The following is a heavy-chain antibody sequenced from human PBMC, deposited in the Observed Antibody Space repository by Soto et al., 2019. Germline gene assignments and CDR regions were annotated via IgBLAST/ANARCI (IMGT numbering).Heavy chain of an antibody. CDR2: IYNSGNP. CDR3: ARSGGRLHRIDS. CDR1: GDSIGTGNYY. Sequence: QLLLQESGPGLVKPSETLTLVCTVSGDSIGTGNYYWGWIRQPPGKGLEWIGNIYNSGNPYYNPSLKSRVPISADTSNNQLFLRLNSVTAAETAIYYCARSGGRLHRIDSWGQGTLVTVSS. V-gene: IGHV4-39*01. J-gene: IGHJ4*02. D-gene: IGHD3-16*01.